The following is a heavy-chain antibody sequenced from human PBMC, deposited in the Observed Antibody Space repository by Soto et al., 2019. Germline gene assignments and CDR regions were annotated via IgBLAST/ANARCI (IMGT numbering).Heavy chain of an antibody. CDR3: ARDNHDFWSGYYYYYIMDV. CDR2: INPKSGGA. D-gene: IGHD3-3*01. Sequence: QVQLVQSGAEVKKPGASVKVSCKASGYTFTGYYIHWVRQAPGQGLEWVGWINPKSGGANYAQKFQGWVTMTSDTSISTAYMEVSRLRPDDTAVYFCARDNHDFWSGYYYYYIMDVWGPGTTITVSS. V-gene: IGHV1-2*04. J-gene: IGHJ6*02. CDR1: GYTFTGYY.